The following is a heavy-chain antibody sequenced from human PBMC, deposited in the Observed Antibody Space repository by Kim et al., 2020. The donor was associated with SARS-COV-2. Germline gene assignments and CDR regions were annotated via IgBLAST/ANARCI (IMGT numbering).Heavy chain of an antibody. J-gene: IGHJ5*02. CDR1: GYTFTSYA. V-gene: IGHV1-3*01. Sequence: ASVKVSCKASGYTFTSYAMHWVRQAPGQRLEWMGWINAGNGNTKYSQKFQGRVTITRDTSASTAYMELSSLRSEDTAVYYCARGLPRAMVSDPWGQGTLVTVSS. CDR2: INAGNGNT. D-gene: IGHD5-18*01. CDR3: ARGLPRAMVSDP.